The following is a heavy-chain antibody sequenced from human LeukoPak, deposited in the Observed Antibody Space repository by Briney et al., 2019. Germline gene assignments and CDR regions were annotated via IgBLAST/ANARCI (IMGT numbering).Heavy chain of an antibody. CDR3: ARVVDYYYDSSGYSWFDP. V-gene: IGHV1-69*04. D-gene: IGHD3-22*01. CDR1: GGTFSSYA. J-gene: IGHJ5*02. Sequence: GASVKVSCKASGGTFSSYAISWVRQAPGQGLEWMGRIIPILGIANYAQKFQGRVTITADKSTSTAYMELSSLRSEDTAVYYCARVVDYYYDSSGYSWFDPWGQGTLVTVSS. CDR2: IIPILGIA.